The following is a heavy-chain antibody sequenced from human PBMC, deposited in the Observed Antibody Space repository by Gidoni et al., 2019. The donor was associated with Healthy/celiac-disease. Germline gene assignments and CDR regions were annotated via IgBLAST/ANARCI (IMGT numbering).Heavy chain of an antibody. CDR1: GFTCRSYA. J-gene: IGHJ4*02. CDR2: ISSNGGST. CDR3: VKDNHPFLARPLSFDY. D-gene: IGHD3-9*01. V-gene: IGHV3-64D*09. Sequence: EVQLVESGGGLVQPWGSLRLSCSASGFTCRSYAMPWVRQAPGKGLEYVSAISSNGGSTYYADSVKGRFTISRDNSKNTLYLQMSSLRAEDTAVYYCVKDNHPFLARPLSFDYWGQGTLVTVSS.